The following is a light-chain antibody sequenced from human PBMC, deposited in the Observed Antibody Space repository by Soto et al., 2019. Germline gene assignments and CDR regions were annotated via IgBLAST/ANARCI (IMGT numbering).Light chain of an antibody. CDR2: GAS. CDR1: QSVSSSY. J-gene: IGKJ4*01. V-gene: IGKV3-20*01. Sequence: EIVLTQSPGTLSLSPGERPTLSCRASQSVSSSYLAWYQQKPGQAPRLLIYGASSRATDIPDRFSGSGSGTDFTLTISRLEPEDFAVYYCQQYGSSPRLTFGGGTKVEIK. CDR3: QQYGSSPRLT.